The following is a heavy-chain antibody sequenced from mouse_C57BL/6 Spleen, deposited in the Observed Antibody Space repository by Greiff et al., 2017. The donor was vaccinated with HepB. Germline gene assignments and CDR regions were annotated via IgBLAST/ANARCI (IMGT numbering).Heavy chain of an antibody. CDR2: IDPSDSYT. V-gene: IGHV1-69*01. CDR1: GYTFTSYW. CDR3: ARGGGTHYYAMDY. Sequence: VQLQQPGAELVMPGASVKLSCKASGYTFTSYWMHWVKQRPGQGLEWIGEIDPSDSYTNYNQKFKGKSTLTVDKSSSTAYMQLSSLTSEDSAVYYCARGGGTHYYAMDYWGQGTSVTVSS. J-gene: IGHJ4*01. D-gene: IGHD1-1*01.